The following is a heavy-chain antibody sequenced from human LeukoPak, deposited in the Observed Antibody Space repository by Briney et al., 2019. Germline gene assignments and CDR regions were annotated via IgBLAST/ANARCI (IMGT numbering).Heavy chain of an antibody. CDR2: IYYSGNT. Sequence: SETLSLTCTVSGGSISSSSYYWGWIRQPPGKGLEWIGSIYYSGNTYYNPSLKSRVTISVDTSKNQFSLKLSSVTAADTAVYYCARDGVFLWFEGVFDIWGQGTMVTVSS. V-gene: IGHV4-39*07. D-gene: IGHD3-10*01. J-gene: IGHJ3*02. CDR1: GGSISSSSYY. CDR3: ARDGVFLWFEGVFDI.